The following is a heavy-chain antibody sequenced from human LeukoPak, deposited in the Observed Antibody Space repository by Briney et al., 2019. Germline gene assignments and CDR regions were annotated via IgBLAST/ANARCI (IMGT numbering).Heavy chain of an antibody. D-gene: IGHD6-13*01. CDR1: GYSISSGYY. V-gene: IGHV4-38-2*02. CDR2: IYYSGST. J-gene: IGHJ3*02. CDR3: ARRKISRIAALAPNPSRPNDAFDI. Sequence: SETLSLTCTVSGYSISSGYYWGWIRQPPGKGLEWIGYIYYSGSTNYNPSLKSRVTISVDTSKNQFSLKLSSVTAADTAVYYCARRKISRIAALAPNPSRPNDAFDIWGQGTMVTVSS.